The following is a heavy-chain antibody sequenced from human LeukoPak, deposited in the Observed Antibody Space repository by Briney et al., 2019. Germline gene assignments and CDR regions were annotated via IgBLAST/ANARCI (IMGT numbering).Heavy chain of an antibody. CDR3: VRDYCSGGSCYENNWFDP. V-gene: IGHV3-30*04. CDR2: ISHDVKTT. Sequence: GGSLRLSCVASGFSFSDSVIHWVRQAPGKGLEWVAVISHDVKTTYYADSAKGRFTISRDNSRNTVFLQMNRLRPEDTAVYYCVRDYCSGGSCYENNWFDPWGQGTLVTVSS. D-gene: IGHD2-15*01. CDR1: GFSFSDSV. J-gene: IGHJ5*02.